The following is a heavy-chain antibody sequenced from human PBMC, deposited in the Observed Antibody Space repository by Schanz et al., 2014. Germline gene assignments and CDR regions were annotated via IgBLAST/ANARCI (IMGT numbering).Heavy chain of an antibody. CDR1: EFTFSTDA. V-gene: IGHV3-23*04. CDR2: ISASGGDT. J-gene: IGHJ4*02. Sequence: VQLVDSGGGLVKPGGSLRLSCTASEFTFSTDAMSWVRQAPGKGLEWLSVISASGGDTYYADSVKGRFTISRDNSKNTLYLQMNSLRAEDTAVYYCAKSQGSSFDSWGQGTLVTVSS. D-gene: IGHD6-13*01. CDR3: AKSQGSSFDS.